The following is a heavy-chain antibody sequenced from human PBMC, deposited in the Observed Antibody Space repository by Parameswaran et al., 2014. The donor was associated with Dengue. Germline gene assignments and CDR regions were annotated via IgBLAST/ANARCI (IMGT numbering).Heavy chain of an antibody. CDR3: AREGYCTGGVCYAIDY. CDR2: IWYDGSNK. D-gene: IGHD2-8*02. Sequence: VRQAPGKGLEWVAVIWYDGSNKYYADSVKGRFTISRDNSKNTLYLQMNSLRAEDTAVYYCAREGYCTGGVCYAIDYWGQGTLVTVSS. V-gene: IGHV3-33*01. J-gene: IGHJ4*02.